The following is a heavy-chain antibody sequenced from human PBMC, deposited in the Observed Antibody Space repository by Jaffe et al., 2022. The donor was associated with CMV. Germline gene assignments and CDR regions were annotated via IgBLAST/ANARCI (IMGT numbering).Heavy chain of an antibody. CDR3: AKSSYYDFWNEVPHGNWFDP. V-gene: IGHV2-5*02. CDR2: IYWDNDQ. Sequence: QITLRESGPTLVKPTETLTLTCTFSGFSLSTSGVGVGWIRQPPGEALEWLTLIYWDNDQWSNPSVANRLTVTKDTSKNQVVLTLSNMDPVDTATYYCAKSSYYDFWNEVPHGNWFDPWGQGILVTVSS. CDR1: GFSLSTSGVG. D-gene: IGHD3-3*01. J-gene: IGHJ5*01.